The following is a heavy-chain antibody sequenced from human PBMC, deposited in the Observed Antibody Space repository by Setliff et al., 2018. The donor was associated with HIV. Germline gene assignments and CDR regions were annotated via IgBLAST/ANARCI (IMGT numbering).Heavy chain of an antibody. J-gene: IGHJ3*02. CDR1: GYTFTGYH. Sequence: ASVKVSCKASGYTFTGYHLHWVRQAPGQGLEWMGRINSSSGGTNYALKFQGRVTMTRDTSISTAYMELTGLRGDDTAIYYCASKVYCTNGVCLDAFDTWGQGTMVTVSS. CDR2: INSSSGGT. V-gene: IGHV1-2*06. D-gene: IGHD2-8*01. CDR3: ASKVYCTNGVCLDAFDT.